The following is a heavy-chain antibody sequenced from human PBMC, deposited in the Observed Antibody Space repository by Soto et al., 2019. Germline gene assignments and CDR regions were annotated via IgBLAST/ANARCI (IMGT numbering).Heavy chain of an antibody. CDR2: IKPGTSDI. CDR1: GYKFGSAW. J-gene: IGHJ4*02. Sequence: LGESLKISCKGVGYKFGSAWIGWVRQMPGKGLEWMGIIKPGTSDIRYSPSCRGHVTISADEAVSTAYLQWSSLKASDTATYYCARQLSHICDSWGQGTLVTVSS. D-gene: IGHD3-3*02. CDR3: ARQLSHICDS. V-gene: IGHV5-51*01.